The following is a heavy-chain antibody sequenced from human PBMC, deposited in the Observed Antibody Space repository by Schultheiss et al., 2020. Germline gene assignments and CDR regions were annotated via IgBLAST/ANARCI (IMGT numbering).Heavy chain of an antibody. CDR1: GFTFSTHS. J-gene: IGHJ4*02. V-gene: IGHV3-48*04. Sequence: WGSLRLSCTASGFTFSTHSLAWVRQAPGKGLEWVSGISWNSGSIGYADSLKGRFTISRDNAKNSLFLQMNSLRVEDTAVYYCARGEDYDFWSGYFDYWGQGTLVTVSS. D-gene: IGHD3-3*01. CDR2: ISWNSGSI. CDR3: ARGEDYDFWSGYFDY.